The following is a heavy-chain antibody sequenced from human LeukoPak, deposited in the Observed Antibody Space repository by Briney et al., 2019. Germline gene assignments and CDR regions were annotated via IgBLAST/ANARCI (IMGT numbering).Heavy chain of an antibody. CDR3: ARVGNSLDY. CDR2: INHGGST. V-gene: IGHV4-34*01. Sequence: SETLSLTCAVYGGSFSGYYWSWIRQPPGKGLEWIGEINHGGSTNYNPSLKSRVTISVDTSKNQFSLKLSSVTAADTAVYYCARVGNSLDYWGQGTLVTVSS. J-gene: IGHJ4*02. CDR1: GGSFSGYY. D-gene: IGHD1/OR15-1a*01.